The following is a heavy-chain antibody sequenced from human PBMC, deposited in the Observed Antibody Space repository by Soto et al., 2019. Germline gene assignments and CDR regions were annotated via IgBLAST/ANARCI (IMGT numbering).Heavy chain of an antibody. Sequence: QVQLVESGGGVVQPGRSLRLSCAASGFTFSSYAMHWVRQAPGKGLEWVAVISYDGSNKYYADSVKGRFTISRDNSKNTLYLQRNSLRAEDTAVYYCARVAVAGTFGRPLGYWGQGTLVTVSS. J-gene: IGHJ4*02. V-gene: IGHV3-30-3*01. CDR3: ARVAVAGTFGRPLGY. D-gene: IGHD6-19*01. CDR1: GFTFSSYA. CDR2: ISYDGSNK.